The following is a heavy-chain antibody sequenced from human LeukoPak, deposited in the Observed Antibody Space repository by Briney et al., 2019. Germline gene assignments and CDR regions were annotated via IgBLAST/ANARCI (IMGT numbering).Heavy chain of an antibody. CDR2: ITSSGTSI. D-gene: IGHD6-19*01. CDR1: GFTFSDYY. CDR3: ARGQGAVSGPFAY. Sequence: PGGSLRLSCAASGFTFSDYYMSWIRQAPGKGLELVSYITSSGTSIYYTDSVKGRFTISRDNTKNSLYLQMNSLRAEDTAVYYCARGQGAVSGPFAYWGQGTLVTVSS. V-gene: IGHV3-11*01. J-gene: IGHJ4*02.